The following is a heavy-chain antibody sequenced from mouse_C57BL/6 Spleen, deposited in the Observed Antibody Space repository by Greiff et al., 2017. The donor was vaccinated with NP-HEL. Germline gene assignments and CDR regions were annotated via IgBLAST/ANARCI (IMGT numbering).Heavy chain of an antibody. CDR3: ARDYGSSYDAMDY. CDR2: INPSSGYT. D-gene: IGHD1-1*01. CDR1: GYTFTSYW. V-gene: IGHV1-7*01. Sequence: VQLQQSGAELAKPGASVKLSCKASGYTFTSYWMHWVKQRPGQGLEWIGYINPSSGYTKYNQKFKDKATLTADKSSSTAYMQLSSLTYEDSEVYYCARDYGSSYDAMDYWGQGTSVTVSS. J-gene: IGHJ4*01.